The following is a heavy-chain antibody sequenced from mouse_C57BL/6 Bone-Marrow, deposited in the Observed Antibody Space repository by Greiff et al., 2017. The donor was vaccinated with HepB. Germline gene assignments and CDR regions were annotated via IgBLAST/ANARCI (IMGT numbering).Heavy chain of an antibody. Sequence: QVQLQQSGAELMKPGASVKLSCKATGYTFTGYWIEWVKQRPGHGLEWIGEILPGSGSTNYNEKFKGKATFTADTSSNTAYMQLSSLTTEDSAIYYCARGSFYYGSSYLFAYWGQGTLVTVSA. J-gene: IGHJ3*01. D-gene: IGHD1-1*01. V-gene: IGHV1-9*01. CDR3: ARGSFYYGSSYLFAY. CDR2: ILPGSGST. CDR1: GYTFTGYW.